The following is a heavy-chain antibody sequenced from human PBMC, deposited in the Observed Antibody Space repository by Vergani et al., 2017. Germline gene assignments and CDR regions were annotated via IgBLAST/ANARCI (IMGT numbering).Heavy chain of an antibody. CDR3: ARGHYDILTGYYPHNWFDP. Sequence: QVQLQESGPGLVKPSETLSLTCTVSGRSISSYYWSWIRQPPGKGLEWIGYIYYSGSTNSNPSLKSRVTITVDTSKNQFSLKLSSVTAADTAVYYCARGHYDILTGYYPHNWFDPWGQGTLVTVSS. D-gene: IGHD3-9*01. J-gene: IGHJ5*02. CDR2: IYYSGST. CDR1: GRSISSYY. V-gene: IGHV4-59*01.